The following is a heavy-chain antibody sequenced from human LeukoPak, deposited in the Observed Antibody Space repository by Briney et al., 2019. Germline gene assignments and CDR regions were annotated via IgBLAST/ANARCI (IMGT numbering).Heavy chain of an antibody. V-gene: IGHV3-23*01. CDR2: ISGSGPST. CDR1: GFTFSNYA. D-gene: IGHD3-10*01. CDR3: ARDGSGYYGSGRNYYYGMDV. Sequence: GGSLRLSCAASGFTFSNYAMSWVRQAPGKGLEWVSVISGSGPSTYYADSVKGRFTISRDNSKNTLYLQMNSLRAEDTAVYYCARDGSGYYGSGRNYYYGMDVWGQGTTVTVSS. J-gene: IGHJ6*02.